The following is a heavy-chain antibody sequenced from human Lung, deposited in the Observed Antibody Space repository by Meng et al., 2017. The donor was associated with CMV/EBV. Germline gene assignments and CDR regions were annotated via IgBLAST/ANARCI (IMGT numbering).Heavy chain of an antibody. Sequence: VQLVQSGAEVKRPGASGKISCQASGYSFSGFYLNWARPAPGHGLEWLGRVNPISDDTHLAQKFEGRITVTRGATINTAFMELTRLRPDDTAVYYCAKSSDNGWSSWGPGTLVTVSS. CDR1: GYSFSGFY. V-gene: IGHV1-2*06. D-gene: IGHD6-19*01. CDR2: VNPISDDT. CDR3: AKSSDNGWSS. J-gene: IGHJ4*01.